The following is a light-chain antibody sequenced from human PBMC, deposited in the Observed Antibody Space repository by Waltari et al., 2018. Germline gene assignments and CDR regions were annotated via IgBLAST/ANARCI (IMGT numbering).Light chain of an antibody. J-gene: IGLJ3*02. CDR3: AAWDDSLSVWV. Sequence: QSVLTQPPSASGTPGQRVTISCSGGRSNLGNNYVFWYQQCPGTAPKLLINRIYRRPSGVRARFAGSKAGTASYLAIGGLRSEDEADYYWAAWDDSLSVWVFGGGTKLTVL. CDR1: RSNLGNNY. V-gene: IGLV1-47*01. CDR2: RIY.